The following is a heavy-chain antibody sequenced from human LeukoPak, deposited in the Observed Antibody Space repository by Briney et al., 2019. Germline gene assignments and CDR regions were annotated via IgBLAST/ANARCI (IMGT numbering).Heavy chain of an antibody. D-gene: IGHD5-24*01. V-gene: IGHV3-64D*08. CDR3: ARRDDKSADDY. CDR1: GFTFSYYS. J-gene: IGHJ4*02. Sequence: GGSLRLSCSASGFTFSYYSMHWVRQAPGKGLETVSAITGNGDTPFYGDSVKGRFTISRDNSKNTLYLQMSSLRTEDTDMYYCARRDDKSADDYWGGGTLVSVSS. CDR2: ITGNGDTP.